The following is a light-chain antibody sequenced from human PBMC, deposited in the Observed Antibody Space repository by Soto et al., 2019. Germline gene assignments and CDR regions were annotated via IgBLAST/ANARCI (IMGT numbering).Light chain of an antibody. J-gene: IGKJ4*01. V-gene: IGKV3-15*01. CDR1: QSVSSY. CDR3: QQYNNWPLT. Sequence: ESVFTQSPGTLYLSPVERATLSCRASQSVSSYLAWYQQKPGQAPRLLIYGASTRATGIPARFSGSGSGTELTLTISSLQSEDFAVYYCQQYNNWPLTFGGGTKVDI. CDR2: GAS.